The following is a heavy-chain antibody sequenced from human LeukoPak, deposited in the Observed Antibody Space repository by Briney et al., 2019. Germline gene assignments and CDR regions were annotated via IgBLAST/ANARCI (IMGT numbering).Heavy chain of an antibody. CDR3: ARETVAGTLDY. CDR1: GFTFSDYY. V-gene: IGHV3-11*06. J-gene: IGHJ4*02. D-gene: IGHD6-19*01. Sequence: GGSLRLSCAASGFTFSDYYMSWIRQAPGKGLEWVSYISSSSSYTNYADSVKGRFTISRDSAKNSLYLQMNSLRAEDTAVYYCARETVAGTLDYWGQGTLVTVSS. CDR2: ISSSSSYT.